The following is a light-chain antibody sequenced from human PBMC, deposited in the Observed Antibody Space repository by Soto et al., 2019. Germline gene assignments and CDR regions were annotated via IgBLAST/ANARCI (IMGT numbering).Light chain of an antibody. CDR1: SSNIGAGYD. CDR2: GNI. J-gene: IGLJ2*01. CDR3: PSSDSSLTVV. Sequence: QSVLTQPPSVSGAPGQRVTISCTGSSSNIGAGYDVHWYQQVPGTAPKLLIYGNINRPSGVTDRFSGSKSGTSASLAITGLQADDEDDYYCPSSDSSLTVVFGGGTKVTVL. V-gene: IGLV1-40*01.